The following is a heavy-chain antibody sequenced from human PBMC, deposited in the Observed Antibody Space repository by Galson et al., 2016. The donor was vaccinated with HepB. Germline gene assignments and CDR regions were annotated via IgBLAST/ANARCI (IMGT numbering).Heavy chain of an antibody. CDR2: IFPGDSDT. CDR1: GYSFTSYW. D-gene: IGHD5-24*01. Sequence: QSGAEVKKPGESLKISCKATGYSFTSYWLGWVRQMPGQGLEWMGIIFPGDSDTRYSPSFKGQVTISADKSISTAYLQWSSLKATDTAMYYCARPSKMTSITVAFDLWGQGKMVTVSS. CDR3: ARPSKMTSITVAFDL. V-gene: IGHV5-51*01. J-gene: IGHJ3*01.